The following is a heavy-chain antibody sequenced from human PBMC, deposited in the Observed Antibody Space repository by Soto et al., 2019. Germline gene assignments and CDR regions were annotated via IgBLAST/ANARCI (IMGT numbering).Heavy chain of an antibody. J-gene: IGHJ4*02. CDR3: ASLFNYYDSRGYAEYHFDD. D-gene: IGHD3-22*01. CDR2: ISYRGST. Sequence: QVQLQESGPGLLKPSQTLSLTCTVSGGSLNSGFFWSWVRQQPGKGLEWIGHISYRGSTSSNPSLNSRITMSVDTSENQVSLKLTSVTAADTAVYYCASLFNYYDSRGYAEYHFDDWGQGTLVTVSS. V-gene: IGHV4-31*03. CDR1: GGSLNSGFF.